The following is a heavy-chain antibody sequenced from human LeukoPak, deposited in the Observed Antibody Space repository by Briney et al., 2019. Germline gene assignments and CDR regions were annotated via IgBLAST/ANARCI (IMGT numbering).Heavy chain of an antibody. D-gene: IGHD4-17*01. CDR1: GFTFSNYG. CDR3: ARDSYGDYVFDY. V-gene: IGHV3-21*04. CDR2: ISSSSSYI. Sequence: GGSLRLSCAASGFTFSNYGMSWVRQAPGKGLEWVSPISSSSSYIYYADSVKGRFTISRDNAKNSLYLQMNSLRAEDTAFYYCARDSYGDYVFDYWGQGTLVTVSS. J-gene: IGHJ4*02.